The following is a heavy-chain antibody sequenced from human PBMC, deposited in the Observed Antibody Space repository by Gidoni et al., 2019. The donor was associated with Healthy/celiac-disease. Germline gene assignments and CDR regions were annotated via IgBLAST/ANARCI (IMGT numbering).Heavy chain of an antibody. CDR1: GFNFSDFY. V-gene: IGHV3-11*05. D-gene: IGHD6-19*01. CDR2: IIGDKSYT. Sequence: QVQLVESGGGLVKPEGSLRLSCAASGFNFSDFYMSWIRQAPGKGLEYISYIIGDKSYTNYADSVKGRFTITRDNAKNSLYLQMNSLRVEDTAIYYCARVRDSSGWYNAFDTWGQGTLVTVSS. J-gene: IGHJ5*02. CDR3: ARVRDSSGWYNAFDT.